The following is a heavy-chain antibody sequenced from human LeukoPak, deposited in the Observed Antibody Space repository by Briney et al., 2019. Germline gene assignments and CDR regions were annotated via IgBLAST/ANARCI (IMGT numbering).Heavy chain of an antibody. CDR3: ASRYCSSTSCYYYYGMDV. CDR2: IIPIFGTA. Sequence: SVKVSCKASGYTFTSYGISWVRQAPGQGLEWMGGIIPIFGTANYAQKFQGRVTITADESTSTAYMELSSLRSEDTAVYYCASRYCSSTSCYYYYGMDVWGQGTTVTVSS. V-gene: IGHV1-69*13. J-gene: IGHJ6*02. D-gene: IGHD2-2*01. CDR1: GYTFTSYG.